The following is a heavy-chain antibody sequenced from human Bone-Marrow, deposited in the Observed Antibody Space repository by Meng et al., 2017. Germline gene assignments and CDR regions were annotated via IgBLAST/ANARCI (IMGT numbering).Heavy chain of an antibody. V-gene: IGHV1-2*02. D-gene: IGHD5-18*01. CDR2: INPNSGGT. J-gene: IGHJ4*02. CDR1: GYTFTGNY. Sequence: ASVKVSCKASGYTFTGNYMHWVRQAPGQGLEWMGWINPNSGGTTYAQKFQDRVTLTRDTSISTAYMERSRLRSDDTAVYYCTRDSAPHTDIQFDYWGQGTLVTVSS. CDR3: TRDSAPHTDIQFDY.